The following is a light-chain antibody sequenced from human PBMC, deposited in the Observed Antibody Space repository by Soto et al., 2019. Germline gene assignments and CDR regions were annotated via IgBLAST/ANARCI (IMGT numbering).Light chain of an antibody. Sequence: EIVLTQSPGTLSFSPGERATLSCRASQTVSSTYLAWYQQKPGQAPRLLISRASIRATGIPDRFSGSGSETDFTLTISRLEPEDFAVYYCQQYVSSVRTFGQRAKVDIK. J-gene: IGKJ1*01. V-gene: IGKV3-20*01. CDR1: QTVSSTY. CDR2: RAS. CDR3: QQYVSSVRT.